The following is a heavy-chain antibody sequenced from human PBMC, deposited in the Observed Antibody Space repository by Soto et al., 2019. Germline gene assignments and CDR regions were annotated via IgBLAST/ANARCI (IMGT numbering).Heavy chain of an antibody. Sequence: QVQLQESGPGLVKPSETLSLTCTVSGGSISSYYWSWLRQPPGKGLEWIGYIYYSGITNYNPSLKSRVTISVDTSKNQFSLQLSSVTAADTAVYYCARRYGGTFDYWGQGTLVIVSS. D-gene: IGHD2-15*01. V-gene: IGHV4-59*08. CDR2: IYYSGIT. CDR1: GGSISSYY. J-gene: IGHJ4*02. CDR3: ARRYGGTFDY.